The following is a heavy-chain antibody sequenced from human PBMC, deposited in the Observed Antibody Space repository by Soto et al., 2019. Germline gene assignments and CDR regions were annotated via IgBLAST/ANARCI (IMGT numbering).Heavy chain of an antibody. J-gene: IGHJ4*02. Sequence: ASVKVSCKASGYTFTSYGISWVRQAPGQGLEWMGWISTYNGDTNYVQRLQGRVTMTTDTSTSTAYMELRSLGSDDTAVYYCAGDLIAPNSGCPSHFDYWGQGTLVTVSS. V-gene: IGHV1-18*01. CDR3: AGDLIAPNSGCPSHFDY. CDR1: GYTFTSYG. CDR2: ISTYNGDT. D-gene: IGHD6-19*01.